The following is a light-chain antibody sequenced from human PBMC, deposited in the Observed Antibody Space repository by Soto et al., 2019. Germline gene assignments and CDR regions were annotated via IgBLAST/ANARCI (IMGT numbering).Light chain of an antibody. J-gene: IGKJ5*01. CDR2: GTS. CDR3: QQYNNWPLT. Sequence: EIVMTQSPATLSVSPGERATLSCRTSQTVGDNLAWYQQKPGQAPRLLIYGTSIRATGTPARFSGSGPGTDFTLTISSRQSEDFAIYFCQQYNNWPLTFGQGTRLEI. CDR1: QTVGDN. V-gene: IGKV3-15*01.